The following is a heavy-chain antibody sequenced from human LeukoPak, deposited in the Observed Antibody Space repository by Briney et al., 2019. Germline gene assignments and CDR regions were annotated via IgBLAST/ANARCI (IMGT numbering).Heavy chain of an antibody. CDR2: IYSSVST. CDR3: ARERYYDSSGYNYGMDV. V-gene: IGHV4-4*09. D-gene: IGHD3-22*01. J-gene: IGHJ6*02. CDR1: GDSINDHY. Sequence: SETLSLTCTVSGDSINDHYWSWIRQPPGEGLEWIAYIYSSVSTNYNPSLKSRVTISIDTSKSQFSLKLTSVTAADTAVYYCARERYYDSSGYNYGMDVWGQGTTVTVSS.